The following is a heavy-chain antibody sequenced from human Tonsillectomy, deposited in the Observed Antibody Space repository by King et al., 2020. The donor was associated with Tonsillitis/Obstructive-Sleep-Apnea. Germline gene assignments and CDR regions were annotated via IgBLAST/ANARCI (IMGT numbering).Heavy chain of an antibody. J-gene: IGHJ5*02. CDR2: IYSGGST. CDR1: GFTVSSNY. V-gene: IGHV3-53*01. D-gene: IGHD2-2*01. Sequence: VQLVESGGGLIQPGGSLRLSCAASGFTVSSNYMSWVRQAPGKGLEWVSVIYSGGSTYYADSVKGRFTISRDNSKKTLYLQMNSLRAEDTAGYYCARGGSTRRCSSTSCRPNWFDPWGQGTLVTVSS. CDR3: ARGGSTRRCSSTSCRPNWFDP.